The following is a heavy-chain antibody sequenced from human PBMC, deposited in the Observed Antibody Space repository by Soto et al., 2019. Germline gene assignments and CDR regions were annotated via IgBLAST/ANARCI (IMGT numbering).Heavy chain of an antibody. D-gene: IGHD2-15*01. CDR2: IYYSGST. J-gene: IGHJ4*02. Sequence: SETLSLTCTVSGGSISSSSYYWGWIRQPPGKGLEWIGSIYYSGSTYYNPSLKSRVTISVDTSKNQFSLKLSLVTAADTAVYYCARHARGIVVVVAATHFDYWGQGTLVTVSS. CDR3: ARHARGIVVVVAATHFDY. V-gene: IGHV4-39*01. CDR1: GGSISSSSYY.